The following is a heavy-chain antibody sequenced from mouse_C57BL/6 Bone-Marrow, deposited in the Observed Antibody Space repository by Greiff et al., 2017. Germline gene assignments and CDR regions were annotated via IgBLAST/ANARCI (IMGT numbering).Heavy chain of an antibody. D-gene: IGHD1-1*01. Sequence: EVKLMESGGGLVQSGRSLRLSCATSGFTFSDFYMEWVRQAPGKGLEWIAASRNKANDYTTEYSASVKGRFIVSRDTSQSILYLQMNALRAEDTAIYYCARDGLLDYFDVWGTGTTVTVSS. CDR2: SRNKANDYTT. CDR1: GFTFSDFY. J-gene: IGHJ1*03. V-gene: IGHV7-1*01. CDR3: ARDGLLDYFDV.